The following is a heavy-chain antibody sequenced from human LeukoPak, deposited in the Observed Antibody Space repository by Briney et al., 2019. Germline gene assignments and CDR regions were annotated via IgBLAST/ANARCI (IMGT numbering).Heavy chain of an antibody. Sequence: GGSLRLSCAASGFTVSSNYVSWVRQAPGKGLEWVSVIYSGGSTYYADSVKGRFTISRDNSKNTLYLQMNSLRAEDTAVYYCARCGIDWLYEPYYFDYWGQGTLVTVSS. CDR2: IYSGGST. V-gene: IGHV3-66*01. J-gene: IGHJ4*02. CDR1: GFTVSSNY. D-gene: IGHD3-9*01. CDR3: ARCGIDWLYEPYYFDY.